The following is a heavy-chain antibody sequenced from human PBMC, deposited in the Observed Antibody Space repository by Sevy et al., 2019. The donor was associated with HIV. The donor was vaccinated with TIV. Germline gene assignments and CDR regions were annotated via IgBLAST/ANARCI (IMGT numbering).Heavy chain of an antibody. V-gene: IGHV3-73*01. D-gene: IGHD5-18*01. CDR2: IRSKAKNYAT. CDR1: GFTFSGSD. Sequence: GGSLRLSCAASGFTFSGSDMHWVRQASGKGLEWVGRIRSKAKNYATAYAASVKGRLTMSRDDSKNTVYLQMNSVKTEDTAVDFCTPAGYGFDYWGQGTLVTVSS. CDR3: TPAGYGFDY. J-gene: IGHJ4*02.